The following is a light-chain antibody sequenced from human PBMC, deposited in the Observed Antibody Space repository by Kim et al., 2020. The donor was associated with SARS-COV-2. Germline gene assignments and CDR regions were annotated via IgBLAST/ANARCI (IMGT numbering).Light chain of an antibody. CDR2: SNN. J-gene: IGLJ3*02. V-gene: IGLV1-47*02. CDR1: SSNIGINY. Sequence: QSVLTQPPSASGTPGQRVTISCSGSSSNIGINYVYWYQQLPGAAPKLVIHSNNQRPSGVPDRFSGSNSGTSASLAISGLQSEDEADYYCAAWDDSLSGAVFGGGTQLTVL. CDR3: AAWDDSLSGAV.